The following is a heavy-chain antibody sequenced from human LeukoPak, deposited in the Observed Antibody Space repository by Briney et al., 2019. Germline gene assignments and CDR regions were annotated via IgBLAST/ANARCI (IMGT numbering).Heavy chain of an antibody. CDR3: ARAHRVAYYYGSGSYYNEYYYYGMDV. D-gene: IGHD3-10*01. V-gene: IGHV4-34*01. CDR2: INHSGST. Sequence: SETLPLTCAVYGGSFSGYYWSWIRQPPGKGLEWIGEINHSGSTNYNPSLKSRVTISVDTSKNQFSLKLSSVTAADTAVYYCARAHRVAYYYGSGSYYNEYYYYGMDVWGQGTTVTVSS. CDR1: GGSFSGYY. J-gene: IGHJ6*02.